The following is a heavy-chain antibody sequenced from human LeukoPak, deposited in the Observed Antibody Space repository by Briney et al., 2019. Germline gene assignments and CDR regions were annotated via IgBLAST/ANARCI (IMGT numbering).Heavy chain of an antibody. CDR2: IYYSGST. V-gene: IGHV4-31*03. CDR3: ARGHPYYYGSGGTPRNWFDP. D-gene: IGHD3-10*01. CDR1: GGSISSGGYY. J-gene: IGHJ5*02. Sequence: SETLSLTCTVSGGSISSGGYYWSWIRQHPGKGLEWIGYIYYSGSTYYNPSLKSRVTISVDTSKNQFSLKLSSVTAADTAVYYCARGHPYYYGSGGTPRNWFDPWGQGTLVTVSS.